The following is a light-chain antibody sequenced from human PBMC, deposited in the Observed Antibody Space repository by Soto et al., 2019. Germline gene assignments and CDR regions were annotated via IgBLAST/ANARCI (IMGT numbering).Light chain of an antibody. CDR2: RAS. Sequence: EIVLTQSPGTLSLSPGERATLSCRASQSVSSTYLAWYQQKSGQAPRLLIYRASSRATGIPDRFSGSGSGTDFTLTINRLEPDDFAVYYCHLYGSVPPYTFGQGPKLEIK. CDR3: HLYGSVPPYT. CDR1: QSVSSTY. V-gene: IGKV3-20*01. J-gene: IGKJ2*01.